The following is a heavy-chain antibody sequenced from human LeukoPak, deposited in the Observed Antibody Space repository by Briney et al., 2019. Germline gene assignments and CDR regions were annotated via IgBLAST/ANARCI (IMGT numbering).Heavy chain of an antibody. CDR3: ARHRSMIVVVTIDAFDI. J-gene: IGHJ3*02. D-gene: IGHD3-22*01. CDR1: GYTFTSYG. V-gene: IGHV1-18*01. Sequence: GASVKVSCKASGYTFTSYGISWVRQAPGQGLEWMGWISAYNGNTNYAQKLQGRVTMTTDTSTSTAYMELRSLRSDDTAVYYCARHRSMIVVVTIDAFDIWGQGTMVTVSS. CDR2: ISAYNGNT.